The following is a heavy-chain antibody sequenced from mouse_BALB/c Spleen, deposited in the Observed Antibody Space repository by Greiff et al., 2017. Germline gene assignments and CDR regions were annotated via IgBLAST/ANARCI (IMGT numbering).Heavy chain of an antibody. V-gene: IGHV3-8*02. Sequence: DVMLVESGPSLVKPSQTLSLTCSVSGDSITSDYWHWIRQFPGNKLEYMGYISYSGSTYYNPSLKSRISITRDTSKNQYYLQLNSVTTEDTATYYYTGYPNSLLRPHCDFDVWGAGTTVTVSS. CDR2: ISYSGST. D-gene: IGHD1-2*01. J-gene: IGHJ1*01. CDR3: TGYPNSLLRPHCDFDV. CDR1: GDSITSDY.